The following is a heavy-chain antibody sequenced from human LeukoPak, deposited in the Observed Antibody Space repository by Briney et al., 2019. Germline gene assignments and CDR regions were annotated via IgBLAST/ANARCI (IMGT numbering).Heavy chain of an antibody. CDR2: INLSGGST. CDR3: ARDYVDDIPMIKDY. D-gene: IGHD2-8*01. Sequence: ASVKVSCKASGYTFTSSHMHWVRQAPGQGLEWMGKINLSGGSTTYAQKFQGRVTMTRDTSTSTVYMELSSLRSEDTAVYYCARDYVDDIPMIKDYWGQGTLVTVSS. CDR1: GYTFTSSH. J-gene: IGHJ4*02. V-gene: IGHV1-46*01.